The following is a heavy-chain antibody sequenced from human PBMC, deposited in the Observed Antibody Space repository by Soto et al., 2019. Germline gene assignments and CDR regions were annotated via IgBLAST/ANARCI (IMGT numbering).Heavy chain of an antibody. Sequence: QVQLVQSGAEVKRPGSSVRVSCKVSGDTFNTYSIIWVRQAPGHGLEWMGGIIPIIPTPNYAQTFQGRVTITADESTGTAYMQLNSLRSDDTAVYYCARGSEEWSNRGYFAYWGQGTQVTVSS. CDR1: GDTFNTYS. V-gene: IGHV1-69*01. CDR3: ARGSEEWSNRGYFAY. CDR2: IIPIIPTP. D-gene: IGHD3-3*01. J-gene: IGHJ4*02.